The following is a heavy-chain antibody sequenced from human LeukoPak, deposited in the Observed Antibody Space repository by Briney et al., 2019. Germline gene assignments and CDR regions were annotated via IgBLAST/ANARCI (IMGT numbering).Heavy chain of an antibody. V-gene: IGHV3-23*01. CDR2: VSGSGGST. CDR1: GFTFSSYA. CDR3: AKDRDDYVWGSSRSSIDY. J-gene: IGHJ4*02. Sequence: GGSLRLSCAASGFTFSSYAMSWVRQAPGKGLEWVSAVSGSGGSTYYADSVKGRFTTSRDNSKNTLYLQMNSLRAEDTAVYYCAKDRDDYVWGSSRSSIDYWGQGTLVTVSS. D-gene: IGHD3-16*02.